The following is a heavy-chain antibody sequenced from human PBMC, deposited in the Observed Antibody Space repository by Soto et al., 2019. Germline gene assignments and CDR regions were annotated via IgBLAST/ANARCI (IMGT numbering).Heavy chain of an antibody. CDR1: GFTFGSYW. J-gene: IGHJ6*02. V-gene: IGHV3-74*01. CDR2: IDSDGSST. Sequence: GGSLRLSCAASGFTFGSYWMNWVRQAPGKGLVWVSRIDSDGSSTTYADSVKGRFTTSRDNAKNTLYLQMSSLRVEDTAVYYCARGRPYGMDVWGQGTPVTVSS. CDR3: ARGRPYGMDV.